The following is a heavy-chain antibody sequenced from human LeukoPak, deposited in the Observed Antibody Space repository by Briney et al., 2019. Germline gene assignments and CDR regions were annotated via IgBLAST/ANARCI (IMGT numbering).Heavy chain of an antibody. CDR3: ARVAAAGQFDP. CDR1: AGSICSSSYY. CDR2: IYYSGST. V-gene: IGHV4-39*01. J-gene: IGHJ5*02. D-gene: IGHD6-13*01. Sequence: PSETLSLTGSGSAGSICSSSYYWGWLGQPPGKGLEWIGSIYYSGSTYYNPSLKSRVTISVDTSKNQFSLKLSSVTAADTAVYYCARVAAAGQFDPWGQGTLVTVSS.